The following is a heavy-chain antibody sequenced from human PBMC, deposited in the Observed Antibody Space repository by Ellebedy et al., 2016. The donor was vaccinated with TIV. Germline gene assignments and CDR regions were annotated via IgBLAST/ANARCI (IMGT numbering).Heavy chain of an antibody. D-gene: IGHD6-13*01. Sequence: SETLSLXXTVSGGSISSYYWSWIRQPPGKGLEWIGYIYYSGSTNYNPSLKSRVTISVDTSKNQFSLKLSSVTAADTAVYYCARGIAAAGTVGWGQGTLVTVSS. J-gene: IGHJ4*02. CDR3: ARGIAAAGTVG. V-gene: IGHV4-59*01. CDR2: IYYSGST. CDR1: GGSISSYY.